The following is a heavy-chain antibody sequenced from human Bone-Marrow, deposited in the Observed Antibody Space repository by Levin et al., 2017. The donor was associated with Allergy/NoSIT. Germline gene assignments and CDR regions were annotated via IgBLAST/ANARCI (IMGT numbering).Heavy chain of an antibody. J-gene: IGHJ3*02. Sequence: LSLTCAASGIPFSSYSMDWVRQAPGKGLEWVSSITSTGGYTYYPDSLKGRFTISRDNAKNTLFLQMNSLRAEDTAVYYCASETGAHAFDIWGQGTVVTVSS. V-gene: IGHV3-21*04. CDR3: ASETGAHAFDI. CDR2: ITSTGGYT. D-gene: IGHD1-1*01. CDR1: GIPFSSYS.